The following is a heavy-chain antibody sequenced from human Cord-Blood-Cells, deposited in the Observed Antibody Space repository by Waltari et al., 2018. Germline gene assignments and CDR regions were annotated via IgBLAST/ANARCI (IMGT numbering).Heavy chain of an antibody. CDR2: IYYSGST. D-gene: IGHD6-13*01. CDR1: GGSISSHY. Sequence: QVQLQESGPGLVKPSETLSLTCTVSGGSISSHYWSWIRQPPGKGLEWIGYIYYSGSTNYNPSLKSRVTLSVDTSKNQFSLKLSSVTAADTAVYYCARVIAAAGLWYFDLWGRGTLVTVSS. J-gene: IGHJ2*01. V-gene: IGHV4-59*11. CDR3: ARVIAAAGLWYFDL.